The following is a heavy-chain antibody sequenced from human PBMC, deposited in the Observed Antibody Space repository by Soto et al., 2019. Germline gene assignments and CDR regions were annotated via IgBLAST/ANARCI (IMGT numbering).Heavy chain of an antibody. Sequence: GGSLRLSCTASGFTFSSYSMSWVRQAPGKGLEWVSAISGSGGSTYYADSVKGRFTISRDNSKNTLYLQMNSLRAEDTAVYYCAKEEYGSGSYDYWGQGTLVTVSS. CDR1: GFTFSSYS. V-gene: IGHV3-23*01. J-gene: IGHJ4*02. CDR2: ISGSGGST. D-gene: IGHD3-10*01. CDR3: AKEEYGSGSYDY.